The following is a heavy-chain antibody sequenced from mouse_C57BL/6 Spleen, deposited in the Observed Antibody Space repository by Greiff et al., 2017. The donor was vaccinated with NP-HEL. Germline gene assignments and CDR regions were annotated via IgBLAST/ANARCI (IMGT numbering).Heavy chain of an antibody. CDR1: GFTFSDYY. CDR3: AREALRDYFDY. J-gene: IGHJ2*01. D-gene: IGHD1-1*01. CDR2: INYDGSST. V-gene: IGHV5-16*01. Sequence: EVKLMESEGGLVQPGSSMKLSCTASGFTFSDYYMAWVRQVPEKGLEWVANINYDGSSTYYLDSLKSRFIISRDNAKNILYLQMSSLKSEDTATYYCAREALRDYFDYWGQGTTLTVSS.